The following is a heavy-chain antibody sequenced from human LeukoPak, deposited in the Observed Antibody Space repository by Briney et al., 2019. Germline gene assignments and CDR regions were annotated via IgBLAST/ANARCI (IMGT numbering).Heavy chain of an antibody. D-gene: IGHD1-26*01. CDR3: AREDQGATTRGGVDY. V-gene: IGHV1-2*06. Sequence: ASVKVSCKASGYTFTGYYMHWVRQAPGQGLEWMGRINPNSGGTNYAQKFQGRVTMTRDTSISTAYMELSRLRSDDTAVYYCAREDQGATTRGGVDYWGQGTLVTVSS. CDR2: INPNSGGT. J-gene: IGHJ4*02. CDR1: GYTFTGYY.